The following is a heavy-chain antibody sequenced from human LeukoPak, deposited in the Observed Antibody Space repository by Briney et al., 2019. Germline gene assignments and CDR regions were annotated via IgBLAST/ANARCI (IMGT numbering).Heavy chain of an antibody. CDR1: GFNFSVYW. J-gene: IGHJ4*02. CDR2: IKQDGSEK. Sequence: GGSLRLSCAASGFNFSVYWMSWVRQAPGKGLEWAANIKQDGSEKYYVDSVRGRFTVSRDNAKDSLYLQMNSLRVEDTAVYYCGSGSAWLPRGQGTLVTVSS. D-gene: IGHD6-25*01. V-gene: IGHV3-7*01. CDR3: GSGSAWLP.